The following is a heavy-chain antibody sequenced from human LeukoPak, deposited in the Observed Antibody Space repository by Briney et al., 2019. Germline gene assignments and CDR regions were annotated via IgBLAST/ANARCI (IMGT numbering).Heavy chain of an antibody. J-gene: IGHJ5*02. CDR2: ISYDANNQ. CDR3: AKDKAQLLYRAPNWFDP. Sequence: PGRSLRLSCAASGFTFRNYAMHWVRQAPGKGLEWVAHISYDANNQYYADSVKGRFTISRDNSKNTLFLQMNSLRAEDTAIYYCAKDKAQLLYRAPNWFDPWGQGTLVTVSS. V-gene: IGHV3-30-3*01. CDR1: GFTFRNYA. D-gene: IGHD2-2*02.